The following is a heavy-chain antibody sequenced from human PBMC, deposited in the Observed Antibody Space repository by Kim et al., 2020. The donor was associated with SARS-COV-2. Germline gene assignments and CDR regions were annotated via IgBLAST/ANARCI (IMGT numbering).Heavy chain of an antibody. CDR3: ASPPPYYYDSSGFWH. CDR1: GGTFSSYA. CDR2: IIPILGIA. Sequence: SVKVSCKASGGTFSSYAISWVRQAPGQGLEWMGRIIPILGIANYAQKFQGRVTITADKSTSTAYMELSSLRSEDTAVYYCASPPPYYYDSSGFWHWGQGTLVTVSS. D-gene: IGHD3-22*01. V-gene: IGHV1-69*04. J-gene: IGHJ1*01.